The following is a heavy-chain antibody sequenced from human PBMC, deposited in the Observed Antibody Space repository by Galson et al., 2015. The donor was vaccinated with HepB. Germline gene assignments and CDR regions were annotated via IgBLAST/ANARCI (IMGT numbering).Heavy chain of an antibody. CDR2: ISYDGSDE. CDR1: GFSFSSHD. CDR3: AKDGGLSWKHGIDQ. D-gene: IGHD6-13*01. J-gene: IGHJ4*02. V-gene: IGHV3-30*18. Sequence: SLRLSCAVSGFSFSSHDMHWVRQAPGKGLEWVAVISYDGSDEYYSDPVKGRFTISRDNSKNTLYLQTNSLRAEDTAVYYCAKDGGLSWKHGIDQWGQGTLVTVSS.